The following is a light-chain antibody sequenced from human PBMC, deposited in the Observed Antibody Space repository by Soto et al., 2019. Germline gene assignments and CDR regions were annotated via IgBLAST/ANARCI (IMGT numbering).Light chain of an antibody. Sequence: QSALTQPASVSGSPGQSITISCTGTSSDLGAFNFVSWYQQHPGKAPKLMIYDVRHRPSGVADRFAGSKSGNTASLTIYGLPAEYDADYYCTSHTTTSPPVLFGGGTKVTVL. J-gene: IGLJ2*01. V-gene: IGLV2-14*03. CDR1: SSDLGAFNF. CDR3: TSHTTTSPPVL. CDR2: DVR.